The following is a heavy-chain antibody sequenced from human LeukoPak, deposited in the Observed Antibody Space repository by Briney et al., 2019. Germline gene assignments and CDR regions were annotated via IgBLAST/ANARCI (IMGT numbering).Heavy chain of an antibody. J-gene: IGHJ4*02. CDR3: ARGPLIAAAGTW. CDR2: INQDGTEK. Sequence: GGSLRLSCAVSGFTFSDHHMDWVRQAPGEGLEWVAKINQDGTEKAYVDSVRGRFTISRDNAKNSLFLQMNSLRAEDTAVYYCARGPLIAAAGTWWGQGTLVTVSS. V-gene: IGHV3-7*03. D-gene: IGHD6-13*01. CDR1: GFTFSDHH.